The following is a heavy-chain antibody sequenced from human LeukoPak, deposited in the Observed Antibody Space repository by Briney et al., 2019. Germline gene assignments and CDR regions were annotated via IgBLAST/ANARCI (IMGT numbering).Heavy chain of an antibody. CDR1: GYTFTGYY. CDR2: INPNSGGT. Sequence: EASVKVSCKASGYTFTGYYMHWVRQAPGQGLEWMGWINPNSGGTNYAQKFQGRVTMTRDTSISTAYMELSSLRSEDTAVYYCARDESTSILWWWGQGTLVTVSS. CDR3: ARDESTSILWW. D-gene: IGHD2-21*01. J-gene: IGHJ1*01. V-gene: IGHV1-2*02.